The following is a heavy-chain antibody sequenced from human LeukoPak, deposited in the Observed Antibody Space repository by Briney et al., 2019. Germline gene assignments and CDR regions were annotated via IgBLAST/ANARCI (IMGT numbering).Heavy chain of an antibody. Sequence: ASVKVSCKASGYTFTGYYMHWVRQAPGQGLEWMGRINPNSGGTNYAQKFQGRVTMTRDTSISTAHMELSRLRSDDTAVYYCARDPVYYDSSGYNDAFDIWGQGTMVAVSS. D-gene: IGHD3-22*01. V-gene: IGHV1-2*06. CDR3: ARDPVYYDSSGYNDAFDI. J-gene: IGHJ3*02. CDR1: GYTFTGYY. CDR2: INPNSGGT.